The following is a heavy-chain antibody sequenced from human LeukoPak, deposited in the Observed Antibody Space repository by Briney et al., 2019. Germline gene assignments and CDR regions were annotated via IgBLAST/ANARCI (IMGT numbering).Heavy chain of an antibody. CDR3: ASSLYYYGSGSLDY. J-gene: IGHJ4*02. CDR2: IIPIFGTA. Sequence: SSVKVSCKASGGTFSSYAISWVRQAPGQGLEWMGGIIPIFGTANYAQKFQGRVTITADESTSTAYMELGSLRSEDTAVYYCASSLYYYGSGSLDYWGQGTLVTVSS. V-gene: IGHV1-69*01. D-gene: IGHD3-10*01. CDR1: GGTFSSYA.